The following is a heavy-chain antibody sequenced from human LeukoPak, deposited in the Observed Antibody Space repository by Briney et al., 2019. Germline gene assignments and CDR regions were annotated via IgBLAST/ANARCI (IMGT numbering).Heavy chain of an antibody. D-gene: IGHD5-12*01. J-gene: IGHJ5*02. CDR3: ARGGSGYEYNWFDP. V-gene: IGHV4-31*03. Sequence: SQTLSLTCTVSGGSISSGGYYWSWIRQHPGKGLEWIGSIYYSGSTNYNPSLQGRVTISLDTSRNQFSLNLSSVTAADTAVYYCARGGSGYEYNWFDPWGQGTLVTVSS. CDR1: GGSISSGGYY. CDR2: IYYSGST.